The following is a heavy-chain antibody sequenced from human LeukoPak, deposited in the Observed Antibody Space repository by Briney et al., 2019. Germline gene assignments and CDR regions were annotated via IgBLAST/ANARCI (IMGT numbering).Heavy chain of an antibody. CDR1: GFTFSTYT. D-gene: IGHD4/OR15-4a*01. V-gene: IGHV3-48*04. CDR3: ARDFDYGDYIDF. CDR2: ISSCGLTI. J-gene: IGHJ4*02. Sequence: GGSLRLSCAASGFTFSTYTFNWVWQAPQQGLEWLSYISSCGLTIFYADSVKGRFTISRDNTKNAIYLDMTNLRAEDTAVYYCARDFDYGDYIDFWGQGTLVAVSS.